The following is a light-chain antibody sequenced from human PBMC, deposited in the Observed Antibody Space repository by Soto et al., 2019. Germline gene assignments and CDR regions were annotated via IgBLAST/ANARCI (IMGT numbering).Light chain of an antibody. Sequence: EILMTQSPATLSVSPGERATLSCRASQSVSIDLAWYQQKPGRALRLLIDGASTRATGIPDRFSGSGSGTDFTLTISRLEPEDVAVDDCQQYEAVVTFGQGTKVDIK. J-gene: IGKJ1*01. CDR2: GAS. V-gene: IGKV3D-15*01. CDR3: QQYEAVVT. CDR1: QSVSID.